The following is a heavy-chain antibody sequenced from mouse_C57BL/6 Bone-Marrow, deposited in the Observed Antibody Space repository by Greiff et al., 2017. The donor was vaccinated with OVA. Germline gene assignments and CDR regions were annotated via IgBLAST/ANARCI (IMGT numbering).Heavy chain of an antibody. CDR1: DSEVFPIAY. CDR2: ILPSIGRT. J-gene: IGHJ4*01. Sequence: QVQLQQSGSELRSPGSSVKLSCKDFDSEVFPIAYMSWVRQKPGHGFEWIGGILPSIGRTIYGEKFEDKATLDADTLSNTAYLELNSLTSEDSAIYYCARRGDSSGPYQDYYYAMDYWGQGTSVTVSS. V-gene: IGHV15-2*01. D-gene: IGHD3-2*02. CDR3: ARRGDSSGPYQDYYYAMDY.